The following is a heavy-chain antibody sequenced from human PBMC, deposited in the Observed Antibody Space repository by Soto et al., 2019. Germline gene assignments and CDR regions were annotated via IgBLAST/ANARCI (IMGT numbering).Heavy chain of an antibody. CDR1: GFTFSSYS. CDR3: ARDPEGYCSGDSCYYSLDY. J-gene: IGHJ4*02. Sequence: PGGSLRLSCAASGFTFSSYSMNWVRQAPGKGLEWVSSISSSSSYIYYADSVKGRFTISRDNAKNSLYLQMNSLRAEDTAVYYCARDPEGYCSGDSCYYSLDYWGQGTLVTVSS. D-gene: IGHD2-15*01. CDR2: ISSSSSYI. V-gene: IGHV3-21*01.